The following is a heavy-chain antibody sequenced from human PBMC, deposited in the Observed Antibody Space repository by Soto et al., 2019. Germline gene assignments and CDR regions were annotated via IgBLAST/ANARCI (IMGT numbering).Heavy chain of an antibody. CDR3: ERLYSSLSSYDY. J-gene: IGHJ4*02. Sequence: VGSLRLSCAASGFTVSTFWMHWVRQAPGKGLVWVSRISSDGSRTSYADSVKGRFTISRDNAKNTLYLQMNSLRAEDTAIYYCERLYSSLSSYDYWGKGTWSPSPQ. V-gene: IGHV3-74*01. D-gene: IGHD5-18*01. CDR1: GFTVSTFW. CDR2: ISSDGSRT.